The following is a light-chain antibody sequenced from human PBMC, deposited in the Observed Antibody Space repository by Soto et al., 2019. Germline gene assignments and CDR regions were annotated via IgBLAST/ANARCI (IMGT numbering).Light chain of an antibody. CDR1: SSNIGAGYD. Sequence: QAVVTQPPSVSGAPGQRVTISCTGSSSNIGAGYDVHWYQQLPGTAPKLLIYGNNNRPSGVPDRFSGSKSGTSASLAITGLQAEDEADYYCQSYDSSLSGVEFGGGTKLTVL. CDR2: GNN. V-gene: IGLV1-40*01. CDR3: QSYDSSLSGVE. J-gene: IGLJ2*01.